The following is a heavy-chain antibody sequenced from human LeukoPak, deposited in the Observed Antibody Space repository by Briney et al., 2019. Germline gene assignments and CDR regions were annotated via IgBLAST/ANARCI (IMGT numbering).Heavy chain of an antibody. J-gene: IGHJ6*03. D-gene: IGHD6-13*01. CDR2: IYTSGST. V-gene: IGHV4-4*07. CDR3: ARDQYSSSWGYYYYYMDV. CDR1: GGSISSYY. Sequence: SETLSLTCTVSGGSISSYYWSWIRQPAGRGLEWIGRIYTSGSTNYNPSLKSRVTISVDTSKNQFSLKLSSVTAADTAVYYCARDQYSSSWGYYYYYMDVWGKGTTVTVSS.